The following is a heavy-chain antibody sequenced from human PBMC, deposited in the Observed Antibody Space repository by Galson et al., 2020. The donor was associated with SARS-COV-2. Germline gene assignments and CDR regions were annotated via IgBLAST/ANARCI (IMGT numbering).Heavy chain of an antibody. CDR2: IDPKTGAT. D-gene: IGHD3-16*01. CDR1: GYTFSGNF. Sequence: ASVKVSCKASGYTFSGNFIHWVRQAPGQGLEWMGYIDPKTGATTYAQKFQRSVTLTSDTSISTVYMELNRLTSGDTAVYFCARGKADDSGQYFIGHDYWGQGTLVTVSS. V-gene: IGHV1-2*04. CDR3: ARGKADDSGQYFIGHDY. J-gene: IGHJ4*02.